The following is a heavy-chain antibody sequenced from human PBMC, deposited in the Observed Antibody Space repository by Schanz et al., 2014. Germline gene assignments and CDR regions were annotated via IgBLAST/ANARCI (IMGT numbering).Heavy chain of an antibody. Sequence: QVQLVQSGAEVKKPGSSVKVSCKASGGTFSSYTISWVRQAPGQGLEWMGIVNPSVRGTHFAREFQGRVTVTRDVSISTAYMELSSLASEDTAVYYCARDGVDAAAGGNYWGQGTLVTVSS. CDR3: ARDGVDAAAGGNY. J-gene: IGHJ4*02. CDR2: VNPSVRGT. CDR1: GGTFSSYT. D-gene: IGHD6-13*01. V-gene: IGHV1-69*08.